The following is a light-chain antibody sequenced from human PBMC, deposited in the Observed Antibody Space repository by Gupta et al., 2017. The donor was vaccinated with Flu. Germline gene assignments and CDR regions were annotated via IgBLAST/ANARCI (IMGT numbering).Light chain of an antibody. V-gene: IGKV1-39*01. CDR1: QSISSY. CDR3: LRSNTTLLT. Sequence: DIQMTQSPSSLSASVGDRVTITCRASQSISSYLNWHQQKPEKAPKLLFYAASSLQSGVPSRFGGSGSGTDFTLTIRSLHPEDFATYYCLRSNTTLLTFGGGINLEI. J-gene: IGKJ4*01. CDR2: AAS.